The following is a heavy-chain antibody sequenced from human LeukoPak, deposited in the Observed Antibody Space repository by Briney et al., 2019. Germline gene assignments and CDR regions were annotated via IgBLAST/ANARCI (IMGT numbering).Heavy chain of an antibody. V-gene: IGHV3-53*01. Sequence: TGGSLRLSCAASGFTVSSNYMTWVRQAPGKGLEWVSVIYAGGGTYSADSVKGRFTISRDNCKNTLYLQMNSLRAEDTAVYYCARNEVPGLRDWGQGTLVTVSS. CDR3: ARNEVPGLRD. CDR1: GFTVSSNY. J-gene: IGHJ4*02. CDR2: IYAGGGT. D-gene: IGHD1-1*01.